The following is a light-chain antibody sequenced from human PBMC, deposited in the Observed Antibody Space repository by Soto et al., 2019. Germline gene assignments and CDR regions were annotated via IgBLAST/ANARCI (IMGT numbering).Light chain of an antibody. V-gene: IGLV2-14*03. J-gene: IGLJ1*01. CDR3: CSYTTSSTHV. Sequence: QSALTQPASVSGSPGQSITISCTGTSSDVGCYNFVSWYQQHPGKVPKLMIFDVNRRPSGVSDRVSGSKSGNTASRTISGLQAEDEGDYYCCSYTTSSTHVFGSGTKLTVL. CDR2: DVN. CDR1: SSDVGCYNF.